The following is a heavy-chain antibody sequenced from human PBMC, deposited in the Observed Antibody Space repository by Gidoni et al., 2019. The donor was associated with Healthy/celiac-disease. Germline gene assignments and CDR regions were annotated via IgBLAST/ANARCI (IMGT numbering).Heavy chain of an antibody. CDR2: IVVGSGNT. CDR1: GFTFSRSA. Sequence: QMQLVQSGPAVKKPGTSVKVSCKASGFTFSRSAMQWVRQARGQRLECIGWIVVGSGNTNYAQKFQERVTITRDMSTSTAYMELSSLRSEDTAVYYCAAGWVQGAPWGQGTLVTVSS. J-gene: IGHJ5*02. D-gene: IGHD3-10*01. V-gene: IGHV1-58*02. CDR3: AAGWVQGAP.